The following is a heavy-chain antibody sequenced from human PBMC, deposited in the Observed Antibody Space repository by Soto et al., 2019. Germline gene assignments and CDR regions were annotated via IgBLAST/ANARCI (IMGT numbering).Heavy chain of an antibody. Sequence: QVQLQQWGAGLLKPSETLSLTCAVYGGSFSGYYWSWIRQPPGKGLEWIGEINHSGSTNYNPSLKSRVTISVDTSKNQFSLKLSSVTAADTAVYYCARGRRCSSTSCYHMWFGPWGQGTLVTVSS. D-gene: IGHD2-2*01. CDR1: GGSFSGYY. CDR2: INHSGST. J-gene: IGHJ5*02. CDR3: ARGRRCSSTSCYHMWFGP. V-gene: IGHV4-34*01.